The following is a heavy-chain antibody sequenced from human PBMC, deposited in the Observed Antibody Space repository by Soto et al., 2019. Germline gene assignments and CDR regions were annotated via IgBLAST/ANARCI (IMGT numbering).Heavy chain of an antibody. CDR1: GGTCSSYT. CDR2: IIPILGIA. J-gene: IGHJ4*02. D-gene: IGHD2-15*01. CDR3: ARDRETDCSGGSCSLY. V-gene: IGHV1-69*08. Sequence: QVQLVQSGAEVKKPGSSVKVSCKASGGTCSSYTIRWVRQAPGQGLEWMGRIIPILGIANYAQKFQGRVTIPADKSTSTAYMEMISLRSEDTAVYYCARDRETDCSGGSCSLYWGQGTLVAVSS.